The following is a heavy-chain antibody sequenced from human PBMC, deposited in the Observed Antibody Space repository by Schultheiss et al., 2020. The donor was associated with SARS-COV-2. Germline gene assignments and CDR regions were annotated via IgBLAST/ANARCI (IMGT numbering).Heavy chain of an antibody. D-gene: IGHD6-19*01. Sequence: SETLSLTCTVSGGSISSSSYYWGWIRQPPGKGLEWIGYIYYSGSTNYNPSLKSRVTISVDTSKNQFSLKLSSVTAADTAVYYCAGTLRGSSDWPFDYWDQGTLVTVSS. CDR3: AGTLRGSSDWPFDY. CDR1: GGSISSSSYY. V-gene: IGHV4-61*05. CDR2: IYYSGST. J-gene: IGHJ4*02.